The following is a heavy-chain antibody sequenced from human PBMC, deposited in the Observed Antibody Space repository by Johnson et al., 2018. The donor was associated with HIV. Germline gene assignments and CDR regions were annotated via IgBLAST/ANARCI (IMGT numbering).Heavy chain of an antibody. CDR2: ISWNSGSI. D-gene: IGHD3-22*01. J-gene: IGHJ3*02. CDR3: AKDTGAYYYDSSVYWDAFDI. Sequence: VHLVESGGGLVQPGRSLRLSCAASGFTFDDYAMHWVRQAPGKGLEWVSGISWNSGSIGYADSVKGRFTISRDKAKNYLYLQMNSLGAEDTALYYCAKDTGAYYYDSSVYWDAFDIWGQGTMVTVSS. CDR1: GFTFDDYA. V-gene: IGHV3-9*01.